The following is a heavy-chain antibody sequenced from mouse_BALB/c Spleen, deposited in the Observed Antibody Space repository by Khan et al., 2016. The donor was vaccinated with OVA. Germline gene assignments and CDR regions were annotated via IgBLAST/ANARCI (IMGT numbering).Heavy chain of an antibody. CDR2: ISPGSGDT. Sequence: VQLQESGAELARPGASVKLSCKASGYTFTDYYINWVKQRTGQGLEWIGEISPGSGDTYYNEKFKGKATLTADKSSTTAYMQRSSLTSEASAVDFGARRNYFGYTFAYWGQGTLVTVSA. J-gene: IGHJ3*01. CDR1: GYTFTDYY. D-gene: IGHD1-2*01. CDR3: ARRNYFGYTFAY. V-gene: IGHV1-77*01.